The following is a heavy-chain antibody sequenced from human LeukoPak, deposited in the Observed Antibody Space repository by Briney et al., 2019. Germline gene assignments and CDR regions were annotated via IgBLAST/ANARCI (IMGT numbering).Heavy chain of an antibody. J-gene: IGHJ3*02. CDR2: IRFDGTTK. D-gene: IGHD2-21*01. V-gene: IGHV3-30*02. CDR3: AKDQVISGSEASDI. Sequence: GGSLRLSCAASGFTFSSSGMHWVRQAPGRGLEWVAFIRFDGTTKYYAQSVRGRFTISRDNSWNTLYLQMSSLRAEDTAVYYCAKDQVISGSEASDIWGQGTMVTVSS. CDR1: GFTFSSSG.